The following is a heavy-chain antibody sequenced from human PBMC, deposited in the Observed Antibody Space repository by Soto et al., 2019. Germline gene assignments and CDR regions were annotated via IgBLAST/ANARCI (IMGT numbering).Heavy chain of an antibody. CDR1: GYTFSTYG. CDR2: ISTYSGNT. Sequence: GASVKVSCKASGYTFSTYGITWVRQAPGQGLEWMGWISTYSGNTGYAQKFQGRVTMTRNTSISTAYMELSSLRSEDTAVYYCARARYCSGGRCYKNQARKRNWFDPWGQGTLVTVPS. V-gene: IGHV1-8*02. D-gene: IGHD2-15*01. CDR3: ARARYCSGGRCYKNQARKRNWFDP. J-gene: IGHJ5*02.